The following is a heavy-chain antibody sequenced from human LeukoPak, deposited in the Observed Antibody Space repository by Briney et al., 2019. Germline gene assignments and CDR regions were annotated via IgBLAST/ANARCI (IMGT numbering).Heavy chain of an antibody. V-gene: IGHV4-39*01. D-gene: IGHD3-22*01. CDR1: GGSISNSGYY. J-gene: IGHJ4*02. CDR3: AKTYYYDPFDF. Sequence: SETLSLTCTVSGGSISNSGYYWGWIRQPPGKGLEWIGNIYYSGSTYYNPSLKSRVTISVDTSKNQFSLKLSSVTAADAAVYYCAKTYYYDPFDFWGQGTLVTVSS. CDR2: IYYSGST.